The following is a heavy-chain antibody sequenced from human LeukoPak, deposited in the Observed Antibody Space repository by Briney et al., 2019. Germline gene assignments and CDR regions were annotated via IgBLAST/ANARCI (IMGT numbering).Heavy chain of an antibody. V-gene: IGHV3-23*01. CDR1: GFTFSSYA. CDR2: ISGSGSTT. Sequence: PGGSLRLSCAASGFTFSSYAMSWVRQAPGRGLEWVSGISGSGSTTLYADSVKGRFAISRDNSKSTLFLHMSSLRVEDTAIYYCAKRDISDSSTCSPLFDCWGQGTLVTVSS. D-gene: IGHD2/OR15-2a*01. J-gene: IGHJ4*02. CDR3: AKRDISDSSTCSPLFDC.